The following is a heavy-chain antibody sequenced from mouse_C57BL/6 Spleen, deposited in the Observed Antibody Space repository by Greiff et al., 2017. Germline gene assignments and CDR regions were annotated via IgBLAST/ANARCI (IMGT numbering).Heavy chain of an antibody. CDR3: ARGDGPFAY. V-gene: IGHV3-6*01. CDR2: ISYDGSN. J-gene: IGHJ3*01. Sequence: EVKVEESGPGLVKPSQSLSLTCSVTGYSITSGYYWNWIRQFPGNKLEWMGYISYDGSNNYNPSLKNRISITRDTSKNQFFLKLNSVTTEDTATYYCARGDGPFAYWGQGTLVTVSA. D-gene: IGHD1-1*01. CDR1: GYSITSGYY.